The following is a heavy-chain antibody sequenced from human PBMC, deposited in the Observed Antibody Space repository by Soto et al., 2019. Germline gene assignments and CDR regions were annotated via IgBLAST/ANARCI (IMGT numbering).Heavy chain of an antibody. CDR1: GYSLTSYD. J-gene: IGHJ4*02. Sequence: GASVKVSCKASGYSLTSYDMNWVRQVPGQGLEWMGWMNPNSGKTGFAEKFQGRIKMTWNTSIGTVFLEISGLRPEDTATYYCARGLVHSGGNCFDSWGQGTQVTVSS. CDR3: ARGLVHSGGNCFDS. V-gene: IGHV1-8*01. CDR2: MNPNSGKT. D-gene: IGHD2-2*03.